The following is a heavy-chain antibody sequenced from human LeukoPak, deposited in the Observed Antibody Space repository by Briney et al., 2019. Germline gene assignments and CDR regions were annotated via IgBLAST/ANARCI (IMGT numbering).Heavy chain of an antibody. J-gene: IGHJ4*02. Sequence: SETLSLTCAVYGGSFSGYYWSWLRQPPGKGLEWIGEINHSGSNNYNPPLKSRVTISVDTSKNQFSLKLSSVTAADTAVYHCASVSTYYYGSGTLGYWGQGTLVTVSS. V-gene: IGHV4-34*01. D-gene: IGHD3-10*01. CDR3: ASVSTYYYGSGTLGY. CDR2: INHSGSN. CDR1: GGSFSGYY.